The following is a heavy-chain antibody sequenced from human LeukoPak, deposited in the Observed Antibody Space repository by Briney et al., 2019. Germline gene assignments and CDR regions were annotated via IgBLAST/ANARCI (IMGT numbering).Heavy chain of an antibody. CDR1: GFTFSSYG. J-gene: IGHJ3*02. V-gene: IGHV3-33*01. D-gene: IGHD3-10*01. CDR2: IWYDGSNK. CDR3: ARDPSIMVQGVRGAFDI. Sequence: GGSLRLSCAASGFTFSSYGMHWVRQAPGKGLEWVAVIWYDGSNKYYADSVKGRFTISRDNSKNTLYLQMNSLRAEDTAVYYCARDPSIMVQGVRGAFDIWGQGTMVTVSS.